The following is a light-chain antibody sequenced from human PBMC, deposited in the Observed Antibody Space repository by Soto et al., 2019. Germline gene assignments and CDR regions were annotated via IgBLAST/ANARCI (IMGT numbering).Light chain of an antibody. V-gene: IGKV1-9*01. CDR3: QQLNSYPIT. J-gene: IGKJ5*01. Sequence: DIQLTQSPYFLSASVGDRVTITCRASQGISSSIAWYQQNPGKAPKLLIYAASTLQSGVPSRFSGSGSGTEFTLTISSLQPEEFATYCCQQLNSYPITFGRGTLLEI. CDR1: QGISSS. CDR2: AAS.